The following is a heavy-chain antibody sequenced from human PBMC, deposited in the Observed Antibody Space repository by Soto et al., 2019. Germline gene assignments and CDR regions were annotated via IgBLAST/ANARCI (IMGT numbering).Heavy chain of an antibody. CDR2: IYPGDSDT. Sequence: PGESLKISCQGSEYRFTSYWIGWVRQVPGKGLEWIGIIYPGDSDTRYNPSFGGQVTISADKSISTAYLQLSSLKASDTAMYYCARLRGYCSSTSCPYYYYGMDVWGQGTTVTVSS. J-gene: IGHJ6*02. CDR1: EYRFTSYW. D-gene: IGHD2-2*01. CDR3: ARLRGYCSSTSCPYYYYGMDV. V-gene: IGHV5-51*01.